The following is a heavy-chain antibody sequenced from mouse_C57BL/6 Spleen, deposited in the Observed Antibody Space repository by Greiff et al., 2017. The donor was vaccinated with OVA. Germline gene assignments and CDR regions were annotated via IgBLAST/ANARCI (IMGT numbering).Heavy chain of an antibody. D-gene: IGHD1-1*01. CDR1: GFTFSDYG. CDR2: ISRGSSTI. J-gene: IGHJ3*01. CDR3: ARDYYGSRLAY. V-gene: IGHV5-17*01. Sequence: EVQLQQSGGGLVKPGGSLKLSCAASGFTFSDYGMHWVRQAPEKGLEWVAYISRGSSTIYYADTVKGRFTITRDNANNTLFLQLTSLRSEDTAMYYCARDYYGSRLAYWGQGTLVTVSA.